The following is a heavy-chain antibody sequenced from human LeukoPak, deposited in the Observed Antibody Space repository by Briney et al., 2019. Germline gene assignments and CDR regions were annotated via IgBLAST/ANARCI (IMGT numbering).Heavy chain of an antibody. CDR2: ISSSSSTI. CDR1: GFTFSSYS. D-gene: IGHD2-15*01. Sequence: GGSLRLPCAASGFTFSSYSMNWVRQAPGKGLEWVSYISSSSSTIYHADSVKGRFTISRDNAKNSLYLQMNSLRAEDTAVYYCARARYCSGGSCWFDPWGQGTLVTVSS. CDR3: ARARYCSGGSCWFDP. J-gene: IGHJ5*02. V-gene: IGHV3-48*04.